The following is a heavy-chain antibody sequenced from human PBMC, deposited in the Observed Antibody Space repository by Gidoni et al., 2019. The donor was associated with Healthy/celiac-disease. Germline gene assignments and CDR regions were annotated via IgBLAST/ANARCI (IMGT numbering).Heavy chain of an antibody. Sequence: QVQLVQSGAEVKTPGASVKVSCKASGSTFTGYYLHWVRQAPGHGLEWMGWINPNSGGTNYAQKFQGRVTMTRDTSISTAYMELSRLRSDDTAVYYCAREGYCSSTSCLFGGMDVWGQGTTVTVSS. D-gene: IGHD2-2*01. V-gene: IGHV1-2*02. CDR1: GSTFTGYY. CDR3: AREGYCSSTSCLFGGMDV. CDR2: INPNSGGT. J-gene: IGHJ6*02.